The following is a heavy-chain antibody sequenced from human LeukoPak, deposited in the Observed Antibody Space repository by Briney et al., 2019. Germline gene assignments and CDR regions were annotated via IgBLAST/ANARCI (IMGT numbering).Heavy chain of an antibody. D-gene: IGHD2-2*02. CDR3: ARVGVVVVPAAIWEYHYYYYMDV. V-gene: IGHV4-59*01. CDR2: IYYSGST. CDR1: GGSISSYY. J-gene: IGHJ6*03. Sequence: PSETLSLTCTVSGGSISSYYWSWIRQPPGKGLEWIGYIYYSGSTNYNPSLKSRVTISVDTSKNQFSLKLSSVTAADTAVYYCARVGVVVVPAAIWEYHYYYYMDVWGKGTTVTVSS.